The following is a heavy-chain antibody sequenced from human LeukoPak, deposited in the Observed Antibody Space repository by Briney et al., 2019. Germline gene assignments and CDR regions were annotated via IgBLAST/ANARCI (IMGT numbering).Heavy chain of an antibody. CDR3: SKGYYYHTSAYYPVGY. Sequence: GGSLRLSCEGSGFTFSSYVMHWVRQAPGKGLEWVAVISYDGSHKYYADSVRGRFTISRDNSKNTVYLQMNSLRAEDTAVYYCSKGYYYHTSAYYPVGYWGQGTLVTVSS. CDR1: GFTFSSYV. CDR2: ISYDGSHK. J-gene: IGHJ4*02. V-gene: IGHV3-30*18. D-gene: IGHD3-22*01.